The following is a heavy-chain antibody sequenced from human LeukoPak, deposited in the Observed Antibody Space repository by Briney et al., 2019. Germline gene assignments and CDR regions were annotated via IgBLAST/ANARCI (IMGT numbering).Heavy chain of an antibody. V-gene: IGHV4-34*01. J-gene: IGHJ4*02. CDR2: VNHSGAT. D-gene: IGHD6-13*01. CDR3: ARGVYIAAAQYGY. Sequence: SETLSLTCAVYGGSFNNYYWSWFRQPPGKGLEWIGEVNHSGATNYSPSLKSRLTMSVDTSKSQFSLKLSSVTAADTAVYYCARGVYIAAAQYGYWGQGTLVTVSS. CDR1: GGSFNNYY.